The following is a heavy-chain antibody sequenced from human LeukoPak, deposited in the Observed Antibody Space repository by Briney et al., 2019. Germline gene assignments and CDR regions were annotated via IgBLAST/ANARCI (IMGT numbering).Heavy chain of an antibody. CDR2: MNPNSGNT. V-gene: IGHV1-8*01. CDR3: ARVNDSDRYYYYYYMDV. Sequence: ASVKVSCKASGYTFTSYDINWVRQATGQGLEWMGWMNPNSGNTGYAQKFQGRVTMTRNTSISTAYMELSSLRSEDTAVYYCARVNDSDRYYYYYYMDVWGKGTTVTVSS. D-gene: IGHD2-21*02. J-gene: IGHJ6*03. CDR1: GYTFTSYD.